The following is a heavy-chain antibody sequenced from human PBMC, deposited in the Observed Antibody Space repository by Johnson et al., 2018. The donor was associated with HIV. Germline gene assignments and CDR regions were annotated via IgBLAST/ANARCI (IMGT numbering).Heavy chain of an antibody. CDR3: ARTLRYFDWLDSYGAFDI. Sequence: QVQLVESGGGLVKPGGSLRLSCAASGFTYSSYAMHWVRQAPGKGLEWVAVISYDGTHQYYADSVKGRFTISRDNSKNTLYLQMNSLRAEDTAVYYCARTLRYFDWLDSYGAFDIWGQGTMVTVSS. CDR1: GFTYSSYA. D-gene: IGHD3-9*01. CDR2: ISYDGTHQ. J-gene: IGHJ3*02. V-gene: IGHV3-30*04.